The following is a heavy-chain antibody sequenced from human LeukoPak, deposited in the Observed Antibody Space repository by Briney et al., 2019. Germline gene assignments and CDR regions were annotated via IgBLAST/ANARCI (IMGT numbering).Heavy chain of an antibody. CDR1: GFTFSSYG. Sequence: GGTLRLSCAASGFTFSSYGMSWVRQAPGKGLEWVSAISGSGGSTYYADSVKGRFTISRDNSKNTLYLQMNSLRAEDTAVYYCARDRIWFGESPLDYWGQGTLVTVSS. CDR3: ARDRIWFGESPLDY. V-gene: IGHV3-23*01. CDR2: ISGSGGST. D-gene: IGHD3-10*01. J-gene: IGHJ4*02.